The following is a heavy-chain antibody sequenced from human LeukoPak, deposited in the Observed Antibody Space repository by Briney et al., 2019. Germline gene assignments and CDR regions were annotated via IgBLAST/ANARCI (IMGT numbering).Heavy chain of an antibody. V-gene: IGHV4-59*08. CDR1: GGSISSYY. Sequence: PSETLSLTCTVSGGSISSYYWSWIRRPPGRGLEGIRDIYHSGSTNFNPSLKSRVTISVDKSKNQFSLRLSSVTAADTAVYYCARTRYSSPYYYDYWGQGTLVTVSS. J-gene: IGHJ4*02. D-gene: IGHD6-13*01. CDR3: ARTRYSSPYYYDY. CDR2: IYHSGST.